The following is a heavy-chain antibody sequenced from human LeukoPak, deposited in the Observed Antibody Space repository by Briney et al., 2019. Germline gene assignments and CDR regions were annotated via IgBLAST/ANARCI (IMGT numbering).Heavy chain of an antibody. CDR2: IKQDGSEK. D-gene: IGHD3-22*01. Sequence: EGSLRLSCAASGFTFSSYWMSWVRQAPGKGLEWVANIKQDGSEKYYVDSVKGRFTISRDNAKNSLYLQMNSLRAEDTAVYYCARWYDSSGYSPDAFDIWGQGTMVTVSS. CDR3: ARWYDSSGYSPDAFDI. J-gene: IGHJ3*02. V-gene: IGHV3-7*01. CDR1: GFTFSSYW.